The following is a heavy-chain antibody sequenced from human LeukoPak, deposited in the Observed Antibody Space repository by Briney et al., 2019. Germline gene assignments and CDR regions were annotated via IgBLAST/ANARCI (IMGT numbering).Heavy chain of an antibody. V-gene: IGHV4-30-2*01. CDR1: GGSVSSGGYS. CDR3: ARYMVRGVSNWFAP. J-gene: IGHJ5*02. CDR2: IYDSGST. Sequence: PSQTLSLTCAVSGGSVSSGGYSWSWIRQPPGKGLEWVGYIYDSGSTYYKPSLKSRLTISVDRSKNQFSLKLSSVTAADTAMYFCARYMVRGVSNWFAPWGQGTMVTVSS. D-gene: IGHD3-10*01.